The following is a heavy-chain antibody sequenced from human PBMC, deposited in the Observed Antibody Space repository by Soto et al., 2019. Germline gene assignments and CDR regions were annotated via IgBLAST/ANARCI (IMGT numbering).Heavy chain of an antibody. Sequence: TLSLTCTVSGGSISSYYWSWIRQPPGKGLEWIGYIYYSGSTNYNPSLKSRVTISVDTSKNQFSLKLSSVTAADTAVYYCAKYSSSSMGDYYYYGMDVWGQGTTVTVSS. CDR2: IYYSGST. J-gene: IGHJ6*02. CDR3: AKYSSSSMGDYYYYGMDV. CDR1: GGSISSYY. V-gene: IGHV4-59*01. D-gene: IGHD6-6*01.